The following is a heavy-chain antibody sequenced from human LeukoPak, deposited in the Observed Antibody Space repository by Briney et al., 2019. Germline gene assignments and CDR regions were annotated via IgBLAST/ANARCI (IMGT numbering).Heavy chain of an antibody. Sequence: PGRSLRLSCAASGFTFDDYAMHWVRQAPGKGLEWVSGISWNSGSIGYADSVKGRFTISRDNAKNSLYLQMNSLRAEDTALYYCAKDMEYGDSSGYYYYAMDVWGQGTTVTVSS. CDR2: ISWNSGSI. CDR1: GFTFDDYA. J-gene: IGHJ6*02. D-gene: IGHD3-22*01. V-gene: IGHV3-9*01. CDR3: AKDMEYGDSSGYYYYAMDV.